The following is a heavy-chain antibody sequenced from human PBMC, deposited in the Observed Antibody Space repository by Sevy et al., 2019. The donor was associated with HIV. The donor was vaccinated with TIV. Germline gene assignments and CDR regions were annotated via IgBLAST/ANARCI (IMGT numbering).Heavy chain of an antibody. CDR3: ARRYFDV. CDR2: IRQDGNEI. CDR1: GFTFHTYW. D-gene: IGHD3-16*02. J-gene: IGHJ4*02. Sequence: GGSLRLSCAASGFTFHTYWMQWVRQAPGKGLEWVANIRQDGNEIYYADSVKGRFTISRDKAMQSLYLEMNNLRVEDSGMYYCARRYFDVWGQGTLVTVSS. V-gene: IGHV3-7*01.